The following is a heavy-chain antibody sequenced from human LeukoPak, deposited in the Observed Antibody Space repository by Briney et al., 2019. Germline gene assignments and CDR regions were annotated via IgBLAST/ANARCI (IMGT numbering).Heavy chain of an antibody. V-gene: IGHV3-23*01. Sequence: GGSLRLSCAASGFTFSSYAMSRVRQAPGKGLEWVSAISGSGGSTYYADSVKGRFTISRDNSKNTLYLQMNSLRAEDTAVYYCAKDRGVPRWAFYSYWGQGTLVTVSS. D-gene: IGHD4-11*01. CDR1: GFTFSSYA. J-gene: IGHJ4*02. CDR2: ISGSGGST. CDR3: AKDRGVPRWAFYSY.